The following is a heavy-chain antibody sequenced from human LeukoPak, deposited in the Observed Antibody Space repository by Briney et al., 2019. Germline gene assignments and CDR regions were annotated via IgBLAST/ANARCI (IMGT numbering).Heavy chain of an antibody. CDR2: IKGDGVET. J-gene: IGHJ4*02. CDR3: ARDVVLGSGSCGS. V-gene: IGHV3-74*01. D-gene: IGHD3-10*01. CDR1: GFTHSGSW. Sequence: GGPLTLPCAASGFTHSGSWVHWPRHAPGKALVGFPHIKGDGVETNYAEPVKGRFTISRDNAKNTLFLQMNSLRAEDTAVYFCARDVVLGSGSCGSWGQGTLVTVSS.